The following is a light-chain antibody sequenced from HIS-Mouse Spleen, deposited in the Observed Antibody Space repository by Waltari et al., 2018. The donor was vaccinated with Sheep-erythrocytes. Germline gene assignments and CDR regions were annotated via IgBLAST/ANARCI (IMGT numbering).Light chain of an antibody. CDR2: EDR. CDR1: ALPTKY. J-gene: IGLJ2*01. V-gene: IGLV3-10*01. CDR3: YSTDSSGNHRV. Sequence: SYELTQPPSVSLSPGQTARITCSGDALPTKYAYLYQQKSGQAPVLVIYEDRKRPSGIPERFSGSSSGTMATLTISGAQVEDEADYYCYSTDSSGNHRVFGGGTKLTVL.